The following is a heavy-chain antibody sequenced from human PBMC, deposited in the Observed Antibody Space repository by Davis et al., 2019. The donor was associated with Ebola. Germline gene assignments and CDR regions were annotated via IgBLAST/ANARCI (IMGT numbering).Heavy chain of an antibody. Sequence: PSETLSLTCTVSGGSISSGAYYWSWIRQPPGKGLEWIGYIYYSGSTYYNPSLKSRVTISVDTSKNQFSLKLSSVTAADTAVYYCARWGVVVPAAIPDAFDIWGQGTMVTVSS. V-gene: IGHV4-30-4*08. CDR1: GGSISSGAYY. D-gene: IGHD2-2*01. J-gene: IGHJ3*02. CDR3: ARWGVVVPAAIPDAFDI. CDR2: IYYSGST.